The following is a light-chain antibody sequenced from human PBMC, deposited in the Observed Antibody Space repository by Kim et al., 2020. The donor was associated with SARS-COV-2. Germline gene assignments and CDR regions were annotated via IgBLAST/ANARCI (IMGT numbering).Light chain of an antibody. Sequence: GQSTPISRPGSSSDIGVYNHVACYQQHPGKAPKLMIYEVSERPSGVPDRFSGSKSGNTASLTVSGLQAEDEAGYYCSSYAGSNIVVFGGGTQLTVL. CDR2: EVS. CDR1: SSDIGVYNH. V-gene: IGLV2-8*01. CDR3: SSYAGSNIVV. J-gene: IGLJ2*01.